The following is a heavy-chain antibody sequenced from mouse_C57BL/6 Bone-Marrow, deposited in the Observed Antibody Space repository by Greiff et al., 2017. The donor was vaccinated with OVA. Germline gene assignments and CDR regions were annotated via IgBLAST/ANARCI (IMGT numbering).Heavy chain of an antibody. J-gene: IGHJ3*01. CDR3: ARRGWAWFAY. CDR2: ISSGGSYT. D-gene: IGHD3-3*01. V-gene: IGHV5-6*02. Sequence: DVKLVESGGDLVKPGGSLKLSCAASGFTFSSSGMSWVRQTPDKRLEWVATISSGGSYTYYPDSVKGRFTISRDNAKNTLYLQMSSLKSEDTAMYYCARRGWAWFAYWGQGTLVTVSA. CDR1: GFTFSSSG.